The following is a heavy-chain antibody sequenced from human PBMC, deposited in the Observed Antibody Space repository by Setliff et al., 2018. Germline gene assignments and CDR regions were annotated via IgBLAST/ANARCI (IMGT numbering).Heavy chain of an antibody. CDR1: GGSFSGYY. V-gene: IGHV4-34*01. CDR3: ARGDDFHDGSGYYNP. Sequence: SETLSLTCAVYGGSFSGYYWSWIRQPPGKGLEWIGEINHSGSTNYNPSLRSRVSISVDTSKNQFSLKLTSVTAADTAVYYCARGDDFHDGSGYYNPWGQGTLVTVSS. J-gene: IGHJ5*02. D-gene: IGHD3-22*01. CDR2: INHSGST.